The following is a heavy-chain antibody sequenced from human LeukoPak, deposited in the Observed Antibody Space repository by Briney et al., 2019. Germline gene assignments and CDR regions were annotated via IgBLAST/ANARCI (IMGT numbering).Heavy chain of an antibody. D-gene: IGHD3-3*01. CDR1: GGSFSGYY. Sequence: SETLSLTCAVYGGSFSGYYWSWIRQPPGKGLEWIGEINHSGSTNYNPSLKSRVTMSVDTSKNQFSLKLSSVTAADTAVYYCARPRPGFFWFDPWGKETLVTVSS. V-gene: IGHV4-34*01. CDR2: INHSGST. CDR3: ARPRPGFFWFDP. J-gene: IGHJ5*02.